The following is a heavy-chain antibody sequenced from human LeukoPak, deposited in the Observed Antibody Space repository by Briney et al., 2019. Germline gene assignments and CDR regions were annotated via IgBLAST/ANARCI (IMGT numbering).Heavy chain of an antibody. CDR3: ARDADGYSYGYVNYFDY. D-gene: IGHD5-18*01. J-gene: IGHJ4*02. CDR1: GFTFSSYE. Sequence: GGSLRLACAASGFTFSSYEMNWVRQAPGKGLEWVSYISRSGTTIYYADSVQGRFTISRDDAKNSLYLQMNSLRAEDTAVYYCARDADGYSYGYVNYFDYWGQGTLVTVSS. V-gene: IGHV3-48*03. CDR2: ISRSGTTI.